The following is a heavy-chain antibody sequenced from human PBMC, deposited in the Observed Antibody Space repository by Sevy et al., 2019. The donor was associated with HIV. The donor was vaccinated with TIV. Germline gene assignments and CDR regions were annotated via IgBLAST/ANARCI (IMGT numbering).Heavy chain of an antibody. J-gene: IGHJ4*02. D-gene: IGHD6-6*01. CDR2: ISYDGRDI. Sequence: GGSLRLSCAASGFTFRGYAMHWVRQPPGKGLEWLAYISYDGRDISNADSVKGRFTISRDNSKNTLFLQMNSLRPDDTAVYYCARRDSNHQFVIDHWGLGVLVTVSS. V-gene: IGHV3-30*01. CDR3: ARRDSNHQFVIDH. CDR1: GFTFRGYA.